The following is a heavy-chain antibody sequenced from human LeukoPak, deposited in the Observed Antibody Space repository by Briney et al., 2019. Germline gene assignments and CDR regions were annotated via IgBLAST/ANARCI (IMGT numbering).Heavy chain of an antibody. CDR1: GGSISSSSYY. Sequence: SETLSLTCTVSGGSISSSSYYWGWIRQPPGKELEWIGSIYYSGSTYYNPSLKSRVTISVDTSKNQFSLKLSSVTAADTAVYYCASTITIFGGMDVWGKGTTVTVSS. CDR3: ASTITIFGGMDV. J-gene: IGHJ6*04. V-gene: IGHV4-39*07. D-gene: IGHD3-3*01. CDR2: IYYSGST.